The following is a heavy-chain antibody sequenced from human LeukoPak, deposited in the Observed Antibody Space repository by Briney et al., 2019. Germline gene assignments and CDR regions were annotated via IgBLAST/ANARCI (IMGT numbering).Heavy chain of an antibody. Sequence: AASVKVSCKASGYTFTGYFMHWVRQAPRQGHEWMGWIYPNSGGTNYAQKFQGRVTMTRDTSISTAYMELSRLRSDDTAVYYCASGGSYQYYYYYGMDVWGQGTTVTVSS. D-gene: IGHD1-26*01. CDR3: ASGGSYQYYYYYGMDV. CDR2: IYPNSGGT. CDR1: GYTFTGYF. V-gene: IGHV1-2*02. J-gene: IGHJ6*02.